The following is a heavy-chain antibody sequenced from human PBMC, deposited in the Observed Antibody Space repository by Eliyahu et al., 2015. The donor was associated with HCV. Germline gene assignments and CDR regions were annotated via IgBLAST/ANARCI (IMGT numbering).Heavy chain of an antibody. V-gene: IGHV3-23*01. J-gene: IGHJ5*02. CDR1: GFIFSSYA. D-gene: IGHD6-19*01. CDR2: ITGSGSST. CDR3: AKDRSTSGWYRDWFDP. Sequence: EVQLLESGGGLVQPGGSLRLSCAASGFIFSSYAMSWVRQAPGKGLEWVSAITGSGSSTYYADSVQGRFTISRDNSKNTLYLQMNSLRADDTAVYYCAKDRSTSGWYRDWFDPWGQGTLVTVSS.